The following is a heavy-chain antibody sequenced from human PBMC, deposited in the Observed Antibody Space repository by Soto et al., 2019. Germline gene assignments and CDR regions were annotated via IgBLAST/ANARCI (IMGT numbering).Heavy chain of an antibody. V-gene: IGHV1-8*01. J-gene: IGHJ4*02. Sequence: FWADVEEPGASVKVSFKAFGYQFTEFHIHWVGQAPGQGLEWMGWMNTNTGNTGYAQKFQGRVTMTRDTSISTAYMELRRLRSEDTAVYYCARVVRFFGGHAGYWGQGTLVTVSS. D-gene: IGHD3-3*01. CDR1: GYQFTEFH. CDR3: ARVVRFFGGHAGY. CDR2: MNTNTGNT.